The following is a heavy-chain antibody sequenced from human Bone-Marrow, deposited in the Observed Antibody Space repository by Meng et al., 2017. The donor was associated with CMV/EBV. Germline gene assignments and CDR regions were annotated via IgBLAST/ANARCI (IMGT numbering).Heavy chain of an antibody. V-gene: IGHV3-48*04. D-gene: IGHD3-3*01. CDR3: ARGGDFSHSDY. Sequence: GESLKISCAASGFTFSSYWMSWVRQAPGKGLEWISYISNTGSSIYYADSLKGRFTISRDNAKNSLYLQMNSLRVEDTAVYYCARGGDFSHSDYWGQGTLVTVSS. J-gene: IGHJ4*02. CDR2: ISNTGSSI. CDR1: GFTFSSYW.